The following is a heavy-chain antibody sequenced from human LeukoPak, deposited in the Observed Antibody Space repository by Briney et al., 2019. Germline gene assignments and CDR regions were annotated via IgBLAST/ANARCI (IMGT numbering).Heavy chain of an antibody. J-gene: IGHJ4*02. D-gene: IGHD3-3*01. CDR3: ARHAGRITIFDC. V-gene: IGHV4-59*08. CDR1: GGSISSYY. Sequence: SETLSLTCTVSGGSISSYYWSWIRQPPGKGLEWIGYIYYSGSTNYNPSLKSRVTISVDTSKNQFSLKLSSVTAADTAVYYCARHAGRITIFDCWGQGTLVTVSS. CDR2: IYYSGST.